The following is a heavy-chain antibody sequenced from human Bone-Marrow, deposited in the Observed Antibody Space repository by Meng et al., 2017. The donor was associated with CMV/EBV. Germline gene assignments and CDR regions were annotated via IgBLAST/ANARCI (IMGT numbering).Heavy chain of an antibody. CDR2: ISAYNGNT. J-gene: IGHJ5*02. V-gene: IGHV1-18*01. Sequence: ASVKVSCKASGYTFTSYGISWVRQAPGQGLEWMGWISAYNGNTNYAQKLQGRVTMTTDTSTSTAYMELRSLRSDDTAVYYCATTDSYGYWLDPWGQGTLVTVSS. CDR3: ATTDSYGYWLDP. CDR1: GYTFTSYG. D-gene: IGHD5-18*01.